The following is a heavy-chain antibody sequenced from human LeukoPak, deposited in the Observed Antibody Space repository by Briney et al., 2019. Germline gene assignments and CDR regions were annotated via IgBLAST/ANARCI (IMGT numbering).Heavy chain of an antibody. CDR3: ARRRAVVPAPIGNWCDP. D-gene: IGHD2-2*02. CDR2: MNHSSGNT. Sequence: ASVTVSCKASGYTFTSYDSNWMRQATGQGLEWMGWMNHSSGNTGYAQKIQGRITMTRNTSISTAYMELSSLRSEDTAVYYCARRRAVVPAPIGNWCDPWGQGTLVTVSS. V-gene: IGHV1-8*01. J-gene: IGHJ5*02. CDR1: GYTFTSYD.